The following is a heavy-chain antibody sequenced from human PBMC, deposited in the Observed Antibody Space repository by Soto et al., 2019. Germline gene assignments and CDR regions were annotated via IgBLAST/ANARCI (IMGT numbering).Heavy chain of an antibody. D-gene: IGHD2-2*01. J-gene: IGHJ4*02. CDR1: GYDFSSYG. CDR3: VRDPQRNDY. V-gene: IGHV1-18*04. CDR2: ISASNGNR. Sequence: QVQLVQSGAEVKKPGASVKVSCKASGYDFSSYGISWVRQAPGQGLEWMGWISASNGNRDYAPQFQGRVTMTSDTSRTTAYMELRSLRSDDTAVYYCVRDPQRNDYWDQGTLVNVSS.